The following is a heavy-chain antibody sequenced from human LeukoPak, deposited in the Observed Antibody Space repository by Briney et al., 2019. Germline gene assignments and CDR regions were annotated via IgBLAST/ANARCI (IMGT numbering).Heavy chain of an antibody. V-gene: IGHV3-21*01. CDR2: ISNSSTYI. D-gene: IGHD2-2*01. CDR3: ARWVCSSTSCFYFDY. J-gene: IGHJ4*02. CDR1: GFTFSGYT. Sequence: GGSLRLSCAASGFTFSGYTMTWVRQAPGKGLEWVSSISNSSTYIYYADSVKGRFTNSRDNVQNSLSLQMNSLRAEDTAVYYCARWVCSSTSCFYFDYWGQGSLVVVSS.